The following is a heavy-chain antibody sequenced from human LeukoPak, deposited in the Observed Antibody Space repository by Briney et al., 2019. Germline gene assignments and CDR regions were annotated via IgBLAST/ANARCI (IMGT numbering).Heavy chain of an antibody. CDR2: IYYSGST. Sequence: SETLSLTCTVSGGSISSGGYYWSWLRQHPGQGLEWIGYIYYSGSTYYNPSLKSRVTISVDTSKNQFSLKLSSVTAADTAVYYCARERDYDSSGYTRRRAFDIWGQGTMVTVSS. J-gene: IGHJ3*02. V-gene: IGHV4-31*03. CDR1: GGSISSGGYY. D-gene: IGHD3-22*01. CDR3: ARERDYDSSGYTRRRAFDI.